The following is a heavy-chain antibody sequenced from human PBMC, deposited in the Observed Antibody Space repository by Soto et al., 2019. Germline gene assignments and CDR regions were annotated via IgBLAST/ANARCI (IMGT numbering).Heavy chain of an antibody. CDR3: AGEFGVVIQKRDY. CDR2: ISGSGGST. CDR1: GFTFSRYA. D-gene: IGHD3-3*01. Sequence: SLRLSCAASGFTFSRYALSFVRQAPGKGLEWVSAISGSGGSTYYADSVKGRFTISRDNSKNTLYLQMNSLRAEDTAVYYCAGEFGVVIQKRDYWGQGTLVTVSS. V-gene: IGHV3-23*01. J-gene: IGHJ4*02.